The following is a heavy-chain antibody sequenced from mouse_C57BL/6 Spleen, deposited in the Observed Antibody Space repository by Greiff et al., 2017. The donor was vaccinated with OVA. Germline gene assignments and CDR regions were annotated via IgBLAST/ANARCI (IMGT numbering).Heavy chain of an antibody. D-gene: IGHD1-1*01. V-gene: IGHV5-9-1*02. CDR3: TRDHYGSSYDWYFDV. CDR2: ISSGGDYI. Sequence: EVKLVESGAGLVKPGGSLKLSCAASGFTFSSYAMSWVRQTPEKRLEWVAYISSGGDYIYYADTVKGRFTISRDNARNTLYLQMSSLKSEDTAMYYCTRDHYGSSYDWYFDVWGTGTTVTVSS. J-gene: IGHJ1*03. CDR1: GFTFSSYA.